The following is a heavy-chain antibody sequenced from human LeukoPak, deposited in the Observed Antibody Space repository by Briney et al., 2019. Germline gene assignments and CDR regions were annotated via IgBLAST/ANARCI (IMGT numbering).Heavy chain of an antibody. D-gene: IGHD3-9*01. V-gene: IGHV4-59*08. CDR3: ARLGIRYFDWPPVYYGMDV. Sequence: SETLSLTCTVSGGSISSYYWSWIRQPPGKGLEWLGYIYYSGSTNYNPSLKSRVTISVDTSKNQFSLKLSSVTAADTAVYYCARLGIRYFDWPPVYYGMDVWGQGTTVTVSS. CDR2: IYYSGST. CDR1: GGSISSYY. J-gene: IGHJ6*02.